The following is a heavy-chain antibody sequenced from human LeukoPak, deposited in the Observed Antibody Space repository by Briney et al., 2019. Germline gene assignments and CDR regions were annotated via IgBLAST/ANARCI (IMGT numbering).Heavy chain of an antibody. CDR2: IRSSGSTI. CDR3: AKESWAVGLQEHDY. D-gene: IGHD5-24*01. Sequence: PGGSLRLSCAASGFTFSSYSMNWVRRAPGKGLEWLSYIRSSGSTIYYADSVKGRFTISRDNAKNSLYLQMNSLRAEDTAVYYCAKESWAVGLQEHDYWGQGTLVTVSS. CDR1: GFTFSSYS. J-gene: IGHJ4*02. V-gene: IGHV3-48*04.